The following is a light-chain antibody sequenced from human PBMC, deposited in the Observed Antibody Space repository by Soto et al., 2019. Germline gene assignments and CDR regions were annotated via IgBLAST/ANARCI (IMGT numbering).Light chain of an antibody. CDR3: SSYTSSSTVV. Sequence: QSVLTQPASVSGSPGQSITISCTGTSSDVGGYNYVSWYQQLPGKAPKLLIFEVSNRPSGLSNRFSGSKSGNTASLTISGLQAEDEAHYYCSSYTSSSTVVFGGGTKLTVL. V-gene: IGLV2-14*01. CDR1: SSDVGGYNY. CDR2: EVS. J-gene: IGLJ2*01.